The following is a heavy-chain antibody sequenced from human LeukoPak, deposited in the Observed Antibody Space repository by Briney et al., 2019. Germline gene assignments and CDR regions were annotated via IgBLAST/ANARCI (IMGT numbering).Heavy chain of an antibody. V-gene: IGHV3-23*01. Sequence: GGSLRLSCAASGFTFSSYAVTWVRQAPGKGLEWVSVINNSGGRTYYAASVKGRFTISRDNSKNTLYLQMNSLRAEDTAVYYCAKVYFERGLLEGLYYLDYWGQGILVTVSS. D-gene: IGHD3-3*01. CDR1: GFTFSSYA. CDR3: AKVYFERGLLEGLYYLDY. CDR2: INNSGGRT. J-gene: IGHJ4*02.